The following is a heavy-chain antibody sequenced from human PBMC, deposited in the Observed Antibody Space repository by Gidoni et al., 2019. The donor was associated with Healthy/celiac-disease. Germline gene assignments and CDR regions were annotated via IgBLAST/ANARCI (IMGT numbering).Heavy chain of an antibody. D-gene: IGHD6-13*01. CDR2: IKHSGST. CDR1: GGSFSGYY. V-gene: IGHV4-34*01. Sequence: QVQLQQRGAGLLKPSDTLSRPCAVYGGSFSGYYWSLIRQPPGKGLEWIGEIKHSGSTNYNPSLKSRVTISVDTAKNQFALKLSAVTAADTAVYYCARGPRSSSWFDYWGQGTLVTVSS. J-gene: IGHJ4*02. CDR3: ARGPRSSSWFDY.